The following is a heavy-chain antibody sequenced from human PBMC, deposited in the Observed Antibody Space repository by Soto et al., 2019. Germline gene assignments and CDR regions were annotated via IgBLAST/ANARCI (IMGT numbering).Heavy chain of an antibody. J-gene: IGHJ4*02. CDR1: GFTFSSYA. Sequence: GGSLRLSCAASGFTFSSYAMSWVRQAPGKGLEWVSAISGSGGSTYYADSVKGRFTISRDNSKNTLYLQMNSRRAEDTAVYYCAKDRADWNYPFFDYWGQGTLVTVSS. V-gene: IGHV3-23*01. CDR3: AKDRADWNYPFFDY. CDR2: ISGSGGST. D-gene: IGHD1-7*01.